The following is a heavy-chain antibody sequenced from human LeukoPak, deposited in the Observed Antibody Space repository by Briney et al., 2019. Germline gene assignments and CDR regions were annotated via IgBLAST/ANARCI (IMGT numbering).Heavy chain of an antibody. CDR1: GFTFSSYG. CDR3: AKDHQLYCSGGSCYPELFDY. Sequence: GGSLRLSCAASGFTFSSYGMHWVRQAPGKGLEWVAVISYDGSNKYYADSVKGRFTISRDNSKNTLYLQMNSLRAEDTAVYYCAKDHQLYCSGGSCYPELFDYWGQGTLVTVSS. J-gene: IGHJ4*02. CDR2: ISYDGSNK. D-gene: IGHD2-15*01. V-gene: IGHV3-30*18.